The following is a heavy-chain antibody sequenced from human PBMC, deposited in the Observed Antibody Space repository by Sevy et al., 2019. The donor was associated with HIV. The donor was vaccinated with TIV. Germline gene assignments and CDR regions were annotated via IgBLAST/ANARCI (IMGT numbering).Heavy chain of an antibody. Sequence: GGSLRLSCAASGFTVSTYAINWVRQAPGEGLEWVSAITDGGDSTSYADSVKGRFTISRDNSKNVVYLQMNSLRAEDTAVYYCAAGDTSMVTDLDYWGQGTLVTVSS. CDR2: ITDGGDST. V-gene: IGHV3-23*01. D-gene: IGHD5-18*01. CDR1: GFTVSTYA. J-gene: IGHJ4*02. CDR3: AAGDTSMVTDLDY.